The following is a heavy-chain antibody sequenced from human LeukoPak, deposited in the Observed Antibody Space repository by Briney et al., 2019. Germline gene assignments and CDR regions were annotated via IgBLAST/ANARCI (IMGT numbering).Heavy chain of an antibody. Sequence: GASVKVSCKASGYTFTGYYMHWVRQAPGQGLEWMGWINPNSGGTNYAQKFQGRVTMTRDTSISTAYMELSRLRSDDTAVYYCATSRGYSGYESSDFDYWGQGTLVTVSS. CDR3: ATSRGYSGYESSDFDY. J-gene: IGHJ4*02. CDR1: GYTFTGYY. CDR2: INPNSGGT. D-gene: IGHD5-12*01. V-gene: IGHV1-2*02.